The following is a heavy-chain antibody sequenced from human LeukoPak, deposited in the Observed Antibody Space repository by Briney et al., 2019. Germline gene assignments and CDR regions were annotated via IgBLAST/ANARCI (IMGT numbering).Heavy chain of an antibody. CDR1: GFTFSYYG. Sequence: GGSLRLSCAAAGFTFSYYGLHWVRQGPGKGLEWVAVISYDGSNKYYADSVKGRFTISRDNSKNTLYLQMNSLRAEDTAVYYCAKQCGGSDWFDAFDIWGQGTMVTVSS. D-gene: IGHD6-19*01. J-gene: IGHJ3*02. V-gene: IGHV3-30*18. CDR3: AKQCGGSDWFDAFDI. CDR2: ISYDGSNK.